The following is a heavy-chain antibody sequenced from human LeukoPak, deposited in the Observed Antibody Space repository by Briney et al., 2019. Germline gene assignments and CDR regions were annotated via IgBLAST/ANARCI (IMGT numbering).Heavy chain of an antibody. D-gene: IGHD3-10*01. Sequence: GGSLRLSCAASGFPFSSYAMPWVRQAPGKGLEWVAVISYDGSSKYYADSVKGRFTISRDNSKSTLYLQLSSLKIDDSAVYYCARNPAAWCGEFSSWFDPWGQGTLVTVSS. CDR3: ARNPAAWCGEFSSWFDP. CDR2: ISYDGSSK. J-gene: IGHJ5*02. CDR1: GFPFSSYA. V-gene: IGHV3-30-3*01.